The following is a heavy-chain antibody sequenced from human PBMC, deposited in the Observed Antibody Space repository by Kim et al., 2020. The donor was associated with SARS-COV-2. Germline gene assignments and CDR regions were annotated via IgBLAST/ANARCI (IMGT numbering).Heavy chain of an antibody. Sequence: ASVKVSCKASGYTFTGYYMHWVRQAPGQGLEWMGRINPNSGGTNYAQKFQGRVTMTRDTSISTAYMELSRLRSDDTAVYYCASALLYYDILTGYYSPRGAFDIWGQGTMVTVSS. CDR1: GYTFTGYY. V-gene: IGHV1-2*06. CDR3: ASALLYYDILTGYYSPRGAFDI. CDR2: INPNSGGT. D-gene: IGHD3-9*01. J-gene: IGHJ3*02.